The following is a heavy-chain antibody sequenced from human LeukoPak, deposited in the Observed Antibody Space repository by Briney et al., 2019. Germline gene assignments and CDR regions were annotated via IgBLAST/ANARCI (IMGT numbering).Heavy chain of an antibody. J-gene: IGHJ3*02. V-gene: IGHV3-7*01. CDR3: AGDEGWTFDI. CDR1: GFTFSTHW. Sequence: GGSLRFSCAASGFTFSTHWMSWFRQAPGKGLEWVALIQKDGSDKYYVDSVKGRFTISRDNAKNSLYLQMNGLRADDTAVYYCAGDEGWTFDIWGQGTKVTVSS. D-gene: IGHD5-24*01. CDR2: IQKDGSDK.